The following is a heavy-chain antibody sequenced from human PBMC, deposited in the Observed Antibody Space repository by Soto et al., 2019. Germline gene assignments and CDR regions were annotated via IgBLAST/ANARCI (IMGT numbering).Heavy chain of an antibody. Sequence: SDTLSLTCAVYGGSFSGYYWSWIRQPPGKGLEWIGEINHSGSTNYNPSLKSRVTISADTSKNQFSLKLSSVTAADTAVYYCARGPSSGPDYWGQGTLVTVSS. CDR1: GGSFSGYY. D-gene: IGHD3-22*01. CDR3: ARGPSSGPDY. J-gene: IGHJ4*02. V-gene: IGHV4-34*01. CDR2: INHSGST.